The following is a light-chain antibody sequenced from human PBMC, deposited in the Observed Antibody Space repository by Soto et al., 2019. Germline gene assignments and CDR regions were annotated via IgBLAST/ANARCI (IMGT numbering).Light chain of an antibody. CDR3: SSYTISNTLPFV. V-gene: IGLV2-14*01. Sequence: QSALTQPASVSGSPGQSITISCTGSSSDVGAYNFVSWYQHHPGKAPKLLIYEVTHRPSGVSNRFSGSKSGNTASLTISGLQAEDEADYYCSSYTISNTLPFVFGTGTKVTVL. J-gene: IGLJ1*01. CDR2: EVT. CDR1: SSDVGAYNF.